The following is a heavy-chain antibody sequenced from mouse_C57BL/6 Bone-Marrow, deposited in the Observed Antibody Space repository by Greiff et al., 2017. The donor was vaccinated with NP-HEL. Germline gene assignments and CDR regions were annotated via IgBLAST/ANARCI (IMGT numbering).Heavy chain of an antibody. CDR1: GYTFTDYY. CDR3: ARGRIYYGNYEGFAY. CDR2: INPNNGGT. J-gene: IGHJ3*01. D-gene: IGHD2-1*01. Sequence: VQLQQSGPELVKPGASVKISCKASGYTFTDYYMNWVKQSHGKSLEWIGDINPNNGGTSYNQKFKGKATLTVDKSSSTAYMELRSLTSEDSAVYYCARGRIYYGNYEGFAYWGQGTLVTVSA. V-gene: IGHV1-26*01.